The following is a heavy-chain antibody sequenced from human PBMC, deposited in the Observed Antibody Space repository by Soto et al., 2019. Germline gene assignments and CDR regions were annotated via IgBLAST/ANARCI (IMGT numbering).Heavy chain of an antibody. Sequence: PGGSLRLSCAASGFTFSSYWMSWVRQAPGKGLEWVANIKQDGSEKYYVDSVKGRFTISRDNAKNSLYLQMNSLRAEDTAVYYCARAVAGHYYGMDVWGQGTTVTVSS. CDR1: GFTFSSYW. CDR2: IKQDGSEK. CDR3: ARAVAGHYYGMDV. D-gene: IGHD6-19*01. V-gene: IGHV3-7*03. J-gene: IGHJ6*02.